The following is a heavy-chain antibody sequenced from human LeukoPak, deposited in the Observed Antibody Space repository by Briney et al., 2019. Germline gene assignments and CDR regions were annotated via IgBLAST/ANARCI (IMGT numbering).Heavy chain of an antibody. Sequence: PGGFLRLSCEASGFSFSSYAMSWFRQAPGKGLEWVSTISGGGGNTYYADSVKGRFTISRDISKSTLYLQMTSLRADDTAVYYCAKDGDIWLGDLNWFDPWGQGTLVTVSS. CDR1: GFSFSSYA. CDR3: AKDGDIWLGDLNWFDP. CDR2: ISGGGGNT. J-gene: IGHJ5*02. V-gene: IGHV3-23*01. D-gene: IGHD3-10*01.